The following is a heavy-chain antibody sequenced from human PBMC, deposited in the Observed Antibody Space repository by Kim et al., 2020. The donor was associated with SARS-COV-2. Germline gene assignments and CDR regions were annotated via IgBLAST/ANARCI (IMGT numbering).Heavy chain of an antibody. CDR2: SN. V-gene: IGHV6-1*01. Sequence: SNDYAVSVKSRITINPDTSKNQFSVQLNSVTPEDTAVYYCARFRGGIFDIWGQGTMVTVSS. D-gene: IGHD2-15*01. J-gene: IGHJ3*02. CDR3: ARFRGGIFDI.